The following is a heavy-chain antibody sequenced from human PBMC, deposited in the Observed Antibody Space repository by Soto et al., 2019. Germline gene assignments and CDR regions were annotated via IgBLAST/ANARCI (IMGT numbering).Heavy chain of an antibody. J-gene: IGHJ4*02. D-gene: IGHD2-21*02. CDR2: IRPSSSTI. CDR1: GLAFSSYG. Sequence: EVQLVESGGGLVQPGGSLRLSCAASGLAFSSYGMNWVRQAPGKGLEWVSYIRPSSSTIYYADSVKGRFTISRDNAKNYLYVQIDSLRNEDTAVYYGAIVRGGDDCYFDYWGQGTLVAVSS. V-gene: IGHV3-48*02. CDR3: AIVRGGDDCYFDY.